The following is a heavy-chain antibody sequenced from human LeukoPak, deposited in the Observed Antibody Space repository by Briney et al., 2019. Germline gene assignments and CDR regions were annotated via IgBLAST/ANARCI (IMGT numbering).Heavy chain of an antibody. CDR1: GFHVSSNY. Sequence: GGSLRLSCAASGFHVSSNYMSWVRQAPGKGLEWVSVIYSGGSTYYADSVKGRFTISRDNSKNTLYLQMNSLRAEDTAVYYCARGNSGSYPNWFDPWGQGTLVTVSS. CDR2: IYSGGST. V-gene: IGHV3-66*02. J-gene: IGHJ5*02. D-gene: IGHD1-26*01. CDR3: ARGNSGSYPNWFDP.